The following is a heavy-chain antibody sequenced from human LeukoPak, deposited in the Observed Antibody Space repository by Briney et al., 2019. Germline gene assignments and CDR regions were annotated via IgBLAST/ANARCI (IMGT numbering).Heavy chain of an antibody. CDR3: ARLGYYDSSGYFDY. CDR1: GGSISSYC. CDR2: IYYSGST. Sequence: PSETLSLTCTVSGGSISSYCWSWIRQPPGKGLEWIGYIYYSGSTNYNPSLKSRVTISVDTSKNQFSLKLSSVTAADTAVYYCARLGYYDSSGYFDYWGQGTLVTVSS. D-gene: IGHD3-22*01. V-gene: IGHV4-59*08. J-gene: IGHJ4*02.